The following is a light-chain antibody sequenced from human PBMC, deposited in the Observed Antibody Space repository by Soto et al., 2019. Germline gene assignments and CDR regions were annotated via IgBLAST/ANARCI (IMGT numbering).Light chain of an antibody. CDR3: QQYGSSGT. Sequence: EVVLTQSPATLSLSPGEGATLSCRASQSIGNYLAWYQQKPGQAPRLLIYGASTRATGIPARFSGSGSGTDFTLTISRLEPEDFAVYYCQQYGSSGTFGQGTKVDIK. J-gene: IGKJ1*01. CDR1: QSIGNY. V-gene: IGKV3-20*01. CDR2: GAS.